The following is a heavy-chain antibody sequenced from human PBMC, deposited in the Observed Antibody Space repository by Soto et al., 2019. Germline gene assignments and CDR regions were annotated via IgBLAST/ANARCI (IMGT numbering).Heavy chain of an antibody. CDR1: GGSISSGDYY. CDR2: IYYSGST. CDR3: ARSLAPYYYDSSGLRAYNWFDP. Sequence: PSETLSLTCTVSGGSISSGDYYWSWIRQPPGKGLEWIGYIYYSGSTYYNPSLKSRVTISVDTSKNQFSLKLSSVTAADTAVYYCARSLAPYYYDSSGLRAYNWFDPWGQGTLVTVSS. D-gene: IGHD3-22*01. V-gene: IGHV4-30-4*01. J-gene: IGHJ5*02.